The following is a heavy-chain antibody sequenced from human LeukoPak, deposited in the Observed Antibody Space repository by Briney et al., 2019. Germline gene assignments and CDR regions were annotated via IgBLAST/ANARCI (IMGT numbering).Heavy chain of an antibody. CDR1: GYTFTSYV. CDR3: ARDKFYVWGSYSGAGY. Sequence: ASVKVSCKASGYTFTSYVMNWVRQAPGQGPEWMGWINTNTGNPTYAQGFTGRFVFSLDTSVSTAYLQISSLKAEDTAVYYCARDKFYVWGSYSGAGYWGQGTLVTVSS. D-gene: IGHD3-16*01. CDR2: INTNTGNP. J-gene: IGHJ4*02. V-gene: IGHV7-4-1*02.